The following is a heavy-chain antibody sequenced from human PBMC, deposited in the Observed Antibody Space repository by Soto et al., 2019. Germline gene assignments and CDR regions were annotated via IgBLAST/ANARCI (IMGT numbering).Heavy chain of an antibody. CDR2: IYHSGST. J-gene: IGHJ5*02. D-gene: IGHD2-21*01. V-gene: IGHV4-30-2*01. CDR3: ARVRGPYCCVFILPPTPNWFVP. CDR1: GGSISSGGYF. Sequence: SETLSLTCAVSGGSISSGGYFWSWIRQPPGKGLEWIGYIYHSGSTYYNPSLKSRVTISVDRSKNQFSLKLSSVTAADTAVYYCARVRGPYCCVFILPPTPNWFVPWCPGPLVTVS.